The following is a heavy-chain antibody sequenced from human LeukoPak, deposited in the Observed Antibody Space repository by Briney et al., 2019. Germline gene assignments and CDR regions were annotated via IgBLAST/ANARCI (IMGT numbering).Heavy chain of an antibody. Sequence: ASVKVSCKASGYTFTGYYMHWVRQAPGQGLEWMGWINPNSGGTNYAQKFQGRVTMTRDTSISTAYMELSRLRSDDTAVYYCAREYSSSWDYYYGMDVWGQGTTVTVSS. CDR2: INPNSGGT. CDR3: AREYSSSWDYYYGMDV. J-gene: IGHJ6*02. V-gene: IGHV1-2*02. D-gene: IGHD6-13*01. CDR1: GYTFTGYY.